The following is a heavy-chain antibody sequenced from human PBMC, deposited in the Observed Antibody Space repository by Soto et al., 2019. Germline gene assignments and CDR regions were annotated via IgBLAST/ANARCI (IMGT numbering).Heavy chain of an antibody. CDR3: PRGGVAMVTDFDY. D-gene: IGHD2-21*02. CDR1: GDSVSSNSAA. CDR2: TYYRSKWYN. V-gene: IGHV6-1*01. J-gene: IGHJ4*02. Sequence: QVQLQQSGPGLVKPSQTLSLTCAISGDSVSSNSAAWNWIRQSPSRGLEWLGRTYYRSKWYNDYAVSMKSRLTANPNPSKNKSSREGISVPPGDTAVYYCPRGGVAMVTDFDYWGRGTLVTVSS.